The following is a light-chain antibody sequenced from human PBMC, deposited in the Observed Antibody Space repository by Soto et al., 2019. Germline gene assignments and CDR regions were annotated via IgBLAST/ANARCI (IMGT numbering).Light chain of an antibody. CDR2: DVS. CDR3: SSYTSSITLVV. CDR1: SSDVCGNNY. Sequence: QSALTQPASVSGSTGQSITISCTGTSSDVCGNNYVSWYQQHPGKAPKLMIYDVSNRPSGVSNRFSGSKSGNTASLTISGLQAEDEADYYCSSYTSSITLVVFGGGTKLTVL. J-gene: IGLJ2*01. V-gene: IGLV2-14*03.